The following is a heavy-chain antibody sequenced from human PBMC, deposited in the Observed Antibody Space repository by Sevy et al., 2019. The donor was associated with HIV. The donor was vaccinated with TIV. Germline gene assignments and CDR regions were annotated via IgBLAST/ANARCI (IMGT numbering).Heavy chain of an antibody. D-gene: IGHD6-19*01. CDR2: TSYNDGGE. CDR3: AKDNGSSGYDHYGLDV. Sequence: GGSLRLSCVASGFTFSNYGTHWVRQAPGKGLEWVAITSYNDGGENYADSVKGRFTISRDNSKNTVYLQMYRLTTEDTGVYYCAKDNGSSGYDHYGLDVWGQGTTVTVSS. V-gene: IGHV3-30*18. J-gene: IGHJ6*02. CDR1: GFTFSNYG.